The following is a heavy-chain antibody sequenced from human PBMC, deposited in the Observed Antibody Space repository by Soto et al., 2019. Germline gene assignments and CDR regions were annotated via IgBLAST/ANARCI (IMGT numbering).Heavy chain of an antibody. CDR1: GYTFTGYY. Sequence: ASVKVSCKASGYTFTGYYMHWVRQAPGQGLEWMGWINPNSGATNYAQKFQGWVTMTRDTSISTAYMELSRLRSDDTAVYYCASTHSYYFDTSGPDAFDIWGQGTMVT. D-gene: IGHD3-22*01. CDR2: INPNSGAT. CDR3: ASTHSYYFDTSGPDAFDI. J-gene: IGHJ3*02. V-gene: IGHV1-2*04.